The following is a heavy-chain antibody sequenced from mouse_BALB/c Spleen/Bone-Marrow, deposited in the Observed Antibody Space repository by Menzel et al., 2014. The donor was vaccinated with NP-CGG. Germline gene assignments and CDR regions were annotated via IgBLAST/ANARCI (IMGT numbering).Heavy chain of an antibody. D-gene: IGHD1-1*01. CDR3: XREDYYGSSYGDY. CDR2: ILPGSGST. Sequence: VMLVESGAELMKPGASVXISXXAXXYTFSXXWIXWXKQRPGHGLEWIGEILPGSGSTNYNEKFKGKATFTADTSSNTAYMXLSXLTSEDSAVYXCXREDYYGSSYGDYWGQGXTLTVSS. CDR1: XYTFSXXW. V-gene: IGHV1-9*01. J-gene: IGHJ2*01.